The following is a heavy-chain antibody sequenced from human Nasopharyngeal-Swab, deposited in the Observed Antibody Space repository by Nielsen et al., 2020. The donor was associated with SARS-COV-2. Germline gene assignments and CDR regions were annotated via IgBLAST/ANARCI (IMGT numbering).Heavy chain of an antibody. J-gene: IGHJ4*02. CDR3: ARDSLGTYYHYFDY. CDR2: IYYSGST. D-gene: IGHD3-22*01. CDR1: GGSISSGDYY. Sequence: SETLSLTCPVSGGSISSGDYYWSWIRQPPGKGLEWIGYIYYSGSTYYNPSLKSRVTISVDTSKNQFSLKLSSVTAADTAVYYCARDSLGTYYHYFDYWGQGTLVTVSS. V-gene: IGHV4-30-4*01.